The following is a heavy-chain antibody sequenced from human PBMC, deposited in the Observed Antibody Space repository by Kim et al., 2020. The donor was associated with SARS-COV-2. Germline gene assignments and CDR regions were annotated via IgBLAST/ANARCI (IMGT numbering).Heavy chain of an antibody. V-gene: IGHV5-51*01. CDR1: GYSFTSYW. CDR3: ASSGSSCYGIFFDI. CDR2: IYPGDSDT. D-gene: IGHD6-13*01. J-gene: IGHJ3*02. Sequence: GESLKISCKGSGYSFTSYWIGLVRQMPGKGLGWVGIIYPGDSDTRNSPSFQGQVTISADKSISTAYLQWSSLKASDTAMYYCASSGSSCYGIFFDIWGQGTMVTVSS.